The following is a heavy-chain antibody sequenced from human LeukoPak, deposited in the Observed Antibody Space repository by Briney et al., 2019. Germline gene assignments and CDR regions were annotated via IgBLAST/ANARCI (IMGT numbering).Heavy chain of an antibody. CDR1: GGSISSYY. CDR3: ARWGLTGDMSFDY. CDR2: ISTTGST. D-gene: IGHD7-27*01. Sequence: SETLSLTCTVSGGSISSYYWSWIRQPAGKGLEWIGRISTTGSTNYNPSLKSRVTMSVDTSKNQFSLKLTSVTAADTAVYYCARWGLTGDMSFDYWGRGTLVTVSS. V-gene: IGHV4-4*07. J-gene: IGHJ4*02.